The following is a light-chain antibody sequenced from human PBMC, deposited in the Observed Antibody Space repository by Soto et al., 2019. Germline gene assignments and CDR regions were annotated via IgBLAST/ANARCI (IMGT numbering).Light chain of an antibody. CDR3: CSYSRTSPYV. V-gene: IGLV2-14*03. Sequence: QSALTQPASVSGSPGQSITISCTGTSNDVGAYNYVSWYQHHPGKVSKLLIYDVTNRPSGVSDRFSGSKSGNTASLTISGLQAEDEADYYCCSYSRTSPYVFGTGTKVTVL. J-gene: IGLJ1*01. CDR2: DVT. CDR1: SNDVGAYNY.